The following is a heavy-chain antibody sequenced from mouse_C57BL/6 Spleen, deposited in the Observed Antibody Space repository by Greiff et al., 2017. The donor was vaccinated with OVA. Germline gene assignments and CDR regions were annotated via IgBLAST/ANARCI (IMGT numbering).Heavy chain of an antibody. J-gene: IGHJ4*01. CDR3: AGGNYYAMDY. D-gene: IGHD2-1*01. V-gene: IGHV1-53*01. CDR1: GYTFTSYW. CDR2: INPSNGGT. Sequence: QVQLQQPGTVLVKPGASVKLSCKASGYTFTSYWMHWVKQRPGQGLEWLGNINPSNGGTNYNEKFKSKATLTVDKSTSTAYMQISSLTSEDTAVYYCAGGNYYAMDYWGQGTSVTVSS.